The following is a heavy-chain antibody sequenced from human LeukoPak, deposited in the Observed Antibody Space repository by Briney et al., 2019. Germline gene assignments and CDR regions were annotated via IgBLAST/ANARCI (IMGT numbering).Heavy chain of an antibody. CDR1: GGSISSSSYY. Sequence: SETLSLTCTVSGGSISSSSYYWGWIRQPPGKGLEWIGEINHSGSTDYNPSLKSRVTISVDTSKNQFSLKLSSVTAAGTAVYYCARRRVAARLDYWGQGTLVTVSS. D-gene: IGHD6-6*01. V-gene: IGHV4-39*07. J-gene: IGHJ4*02. CDR2: INHSGST. CDR3: ARRRVAARLDY.